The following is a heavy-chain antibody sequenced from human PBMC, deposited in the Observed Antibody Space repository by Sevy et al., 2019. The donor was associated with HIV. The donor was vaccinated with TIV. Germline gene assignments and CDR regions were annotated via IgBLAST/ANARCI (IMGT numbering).Heavy chain of an antibody. CDR2: IKSITDGGAA. CDR3: STDDLISY. CDR1: GFDFANAG. V-gene: IGHV3-15*07. Sequence: GGSLRLSCTASGFDFANAGMNWVRQAPGKGLEWVGHIKSITDGGAADYAAPVKGRFTISRHDSKNTLYLHMNSLKAEDTAVYYCSTDDLISYWGRGTLVTVSA. J-gene: IGHJ4*02.